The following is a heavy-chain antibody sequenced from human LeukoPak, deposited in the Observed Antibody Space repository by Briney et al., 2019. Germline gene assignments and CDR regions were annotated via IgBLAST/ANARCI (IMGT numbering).Heavy chain of an antibody. CDR2: IIPIFGTA. CDR3: VRERERGTYFI. J-gene: IGHJ4*02. Sequence: SVKVSCKASGGTFSSYAISWVRQAPGQGLEWMGGIIPIFGTANYAQKFQGRVTMTRDTSTSTVYMELTRLRFEDTAMYYCVRERERGTYFIWGQGTLVTVSS. D-gene: IGHD3-10*01. CDR1: GGTFSSYA. V-gene: IGHV1-69*05.